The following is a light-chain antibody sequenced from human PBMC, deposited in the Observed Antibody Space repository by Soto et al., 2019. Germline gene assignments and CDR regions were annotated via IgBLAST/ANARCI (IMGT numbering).Light chain of an antibody. CDR2: DAS. Sequence: ETVLTQSAATLSLSPGDRATLSCRASQTVTGSSLAWYQQKPGQAPRLLISDASTRASGIPDRFSGSGSVTDFTLSNSRLEPEDCAVYYCQQYGTAPRTFGQGTKVDIK. V-gene: IGKV3-20*01. CDR3: QQYGTAPRT. CDR1: QTVTGSS. J-gene: IGKJ1*01.